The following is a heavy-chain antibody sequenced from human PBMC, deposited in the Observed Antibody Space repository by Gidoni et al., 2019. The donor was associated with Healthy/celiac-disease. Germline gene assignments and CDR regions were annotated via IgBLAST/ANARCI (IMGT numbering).Heavy chain of an antibody. CDR1: GGSFSGYY. CDR3: ARAVLRKSPLYFDY. D-gene: IGHD2-8*02. CDR2: INHSGST. V-gene: IGHV4-34*01. J-gene: IGHJ4*02. Sequence: QVQLQQWGAGLLKPSETLSLTCAVYGGSFSGYYWSWIRQPPGKGLEWIGEINHSGSTNYNPSLKSRVTISVDTSKNQFSLKLSSVTAADTAVYYCARAVLRKSPLYFDYWGQGTLVTVSS.